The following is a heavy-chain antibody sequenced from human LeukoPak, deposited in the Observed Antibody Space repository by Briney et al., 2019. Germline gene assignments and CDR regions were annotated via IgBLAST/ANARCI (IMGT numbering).Heavy chain of an antibody. CDR2: INSDGSST. D-gene: IGHD5-24*01. V-gene: IGHV3-74*01. CDR3: AREGGGYNNRGFDY. Sequence: GSLGLSCAASGFTFSSYWMHWVRQAPGKGLVWVSRINSDGSSTSYADSVKGRFTISRDNAKNTLYLQMNSLRAEDTAVYYCAREGGGYNNRGFDYWGQGTLVTVSS. J-gene: IGHJ4*02. CDR1: GFTFSSYW.